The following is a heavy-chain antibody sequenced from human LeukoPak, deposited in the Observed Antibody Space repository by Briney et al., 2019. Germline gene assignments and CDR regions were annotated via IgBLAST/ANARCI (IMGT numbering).Heavy chain of an antibody. Sequence: SETLSLTCTVSGGSISSGGYYWSWIRQPPGKGLEWIGYIYHSGSTYYNPSLKSRVTISVDRSKNQFSLKLSSVTAADTAVYYCARDTPPLTGIVGATPGGFDYWGQGTLVTVSS. CDR2: IYHSGST. V-gene: IGHV4-30-2*01. CDR3: ARDTPPLTGIVGATPGGFDY. J-gene: IGHJ4*02. D-gene: IGHD1-26*01. CDR1: GGSISSGGYY.